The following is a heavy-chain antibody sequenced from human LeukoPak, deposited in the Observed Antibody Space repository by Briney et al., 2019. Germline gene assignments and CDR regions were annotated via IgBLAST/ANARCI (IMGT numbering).Heavy chain of an antibody. Sequence: GGSLRLSCAASGLTFSNAWMSWVRQAPGKGLEWVGRIKSKTDGGTTDYAAPVKGRFTISRDDSKNTLYLQMNSLKIEDTGVDYLTADGPDVDIVATTFDYWGQGTLVTVSS. J-gene: IGHJ4*02. CDR2: IKSKTDGGTT. CDR1: GLTFSNAW. CDR3: TADGPDVDIVATTFDY. D-gene: IGHD5-12*01. V-gene: IGHV3-15*01.